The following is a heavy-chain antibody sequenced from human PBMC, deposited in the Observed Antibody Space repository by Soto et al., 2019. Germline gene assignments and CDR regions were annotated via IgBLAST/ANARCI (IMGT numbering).Heavy chain of an antibody. CDR2: ISAYNGNT. Sequence: QVQLVQSGAEVKKPGTSVKVSCKASGYTFTSYGISWVRQAPGQGLEWMGWISAYNGNTNYAQKLQGRVTMTTDTSTSTAYMELRSLRSDDTAVYYCTRPRDAWGLRVALYYWGQGTLVTVSS. CDR3: TRPRDAWGLRVALYY. D-gene: IGHD3-16*01. V-gene: IGHV1-18*01. J-gene: IGHJ4*02. CDR1: GYTFTSYG.